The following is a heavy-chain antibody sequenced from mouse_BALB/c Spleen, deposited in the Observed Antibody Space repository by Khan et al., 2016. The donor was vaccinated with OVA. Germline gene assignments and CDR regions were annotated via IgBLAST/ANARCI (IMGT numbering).Heavy chain of an antibody. CDR1: GYAFTSYN. V-gene: IGHV1S135*01. Sequence: VQLLQSGPELVKPGASVKVSCKASGYAFTSYNIYWVKQSHGKSLEWVGYIVPYNGGTSYNQKFKGKSTLTVDKSSTTAYMHLNSLTSEDSAVXCCARREYCGFDYWGQGTLVTVSA. CDR3: ARREYCGFDY. J-gene: IGHJ3*01. CDR2: IVPYNGGT.